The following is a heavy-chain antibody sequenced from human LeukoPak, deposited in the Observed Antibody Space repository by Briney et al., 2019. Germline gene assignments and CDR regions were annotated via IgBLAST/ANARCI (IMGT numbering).Heavy chain of an antibody. D-gene: IGHD1-26*01. CDR2: INHSGST. V-gene: IGHV4-34*01. J-gene: IGHJ4*02. CDR3: AGVSFNDIVGGIDY. Sequence: SETLSLTCAVYGGSFSGYYWSWIRQPPGKGLEWIGEINHSGSTNYNPSLKSRVTISVDTSKNQFSLKLSSVTAADTAVYYCAGVSFNDIVGGIDYWGQGTLVTVSS. CDR1: GGSFSGYY.